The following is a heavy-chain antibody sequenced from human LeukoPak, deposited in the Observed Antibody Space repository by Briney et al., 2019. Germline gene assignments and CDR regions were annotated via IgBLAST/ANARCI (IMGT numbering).Heavy chain of an antibody. D-gene: IGHD1-14*01. CDR2: IHNSGRT. CDR1: GGSVSSYF. V-gene: IGHV4-59*08. CDR3: ARHGTISSESYFDY. J-gene: IGHJ4*02. Sequence: SETLSLTCSVSGGSVSSYFWSWIRQSPGKGLEWIGHIHNSGRTNYNPSLKSRVTGFVDTSKNQVSLRLSSVTAADTAVYYCARHGTISSESYFDYWGQGALVTVSS.